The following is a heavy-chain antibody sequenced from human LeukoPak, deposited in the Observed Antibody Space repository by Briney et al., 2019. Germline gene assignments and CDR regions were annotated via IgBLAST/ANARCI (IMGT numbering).Heavy chain of an antibody. D-gene: IGHD3-22*01. Sequence: SVSNTYYADSVEGRFTISRDKSKNTLYLQMNSLRAEDTAVYYCARSYDSSGSDAFDIWGQGTMVTVSS. V-gene: IGHV3-53*01. CDR2: SVSNT. CDR3: ARSYDSSGSDAFDI. J-gene: IGHJ3*02.